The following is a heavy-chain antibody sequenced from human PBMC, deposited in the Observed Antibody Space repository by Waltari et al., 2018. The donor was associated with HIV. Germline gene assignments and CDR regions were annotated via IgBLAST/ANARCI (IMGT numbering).Heavy chain of an antibody. J-gene: IGHJ6*02. V-gene: IGHV1-69*04. D-gene: IGHD6-13*01. Sequence: QVQLVQSGAEVKKPGSAVKVSCEASGGTFTSYGISGVRQAPGQGLEWMGRIIPILGITNYAQKFQGRVTITADKSTSTAYMELRSLRSEDTAVYYCARGAAAGNHFYYGMDVWGQGTTVTVSS. CDR2: IIPILGIT. CDR3: ARGAAAGNHFYYGMDV. CDR1: GGTFTSYG.